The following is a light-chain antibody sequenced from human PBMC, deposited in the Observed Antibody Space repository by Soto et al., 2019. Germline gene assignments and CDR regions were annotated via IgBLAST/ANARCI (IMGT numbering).Light chain of an antibody. CDR1: SSDVGSYNL. V-gene: IGLV2-23*03. CDR2: EGS. J-gene: IGLJ2*01. Sequence: QSVLTQPASVSGSPGQSITLSCSGTSSDVGSYNLVSWYQQHPGKAPKLMIYEGSKRHSGVSNRFSGSKSGNTASLTISGLQAEDEAEYYCCSYAGSSTFEVFGGGTKVTVL. CDR3: CSYAGSSTFEV.